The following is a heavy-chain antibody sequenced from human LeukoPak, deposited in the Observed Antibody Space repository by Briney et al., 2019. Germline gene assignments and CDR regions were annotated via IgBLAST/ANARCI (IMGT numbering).Heavy chain of an antibody. Sequence: GRSLRLSCAASGFTFDDYAMHWVRQAPGEGLECVSGICWNNGSIGYADSVKGRFTISRDNAKHSLYLQMNSLRAEDMALYYCAKGAPYSSGWYLDAFDIWGQGTMVTVSS. D-gene: IGHD6-19*01. V-gene: IGHV3-9*03. CDR2: ICWNNGSI. CDR3: AKGAPYSSGWYLDAFDI. J-gene: IGHJ3*02. CDR1: GFTFDDYA.